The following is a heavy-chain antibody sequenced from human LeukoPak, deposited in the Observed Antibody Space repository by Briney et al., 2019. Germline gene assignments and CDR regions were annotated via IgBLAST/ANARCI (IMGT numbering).Heavy chain of an antibody. D-gene: IGHD2-2*03. CDR3: ARAGYCSATSCHWVPLV. CDR2: ISYSGST. CDR1: GGSISSYY. V-gene: IGHV4-59*01. Sequence: PSETLSLTCTVSGGSISSYYWIWIRQPPGKGLEWIGYISYSGSTNYNPPLKSRVTISVDTSKNQFSLKLSSVTAADTAVYYCARAGYCSATSCHWVPLVWGQGTTVTVSS. J-gene: IGHJ6*02.